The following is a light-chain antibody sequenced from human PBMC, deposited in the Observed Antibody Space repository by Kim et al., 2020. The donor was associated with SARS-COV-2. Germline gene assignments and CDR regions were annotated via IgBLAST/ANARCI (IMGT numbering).Light chain of an antibody. Sequence: QSALTQPHSVSGSPGQLVTISCTGTSSDVGGYNYVSWYQQHPGKAPKLMIYDVTERPSGVPDRFSASKSGNTASLTISGLQAEDEADYYCCSYAGSPPYVFGTGTKVTVL. CDR1: SSDVGGYNY. CDR3: CSYAGSPPYV. V-gene: IGLV2-11*01. CDR2: DVT. J-gene: IGLJ1*01.